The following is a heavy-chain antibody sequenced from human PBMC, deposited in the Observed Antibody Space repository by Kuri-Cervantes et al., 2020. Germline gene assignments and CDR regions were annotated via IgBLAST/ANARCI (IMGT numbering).Heavy chain of an antibody. V-gene: IGHV3-30*03. CDR1: GFTFSSYG. CDR3: ARGGGYDFWSGYYN. J-gene: IGHJ4*02. CDR2: ISYDGSNK. D-gene: IGHD3-3*01. Sequence: GESLKISCASSGFTFSSYGMHWVRQAPGKGLEWVAVISYDGSNKYYADSVKGRFTISRDNSKNTLYLQMNSLRAEDTAVYYCARGGGYDFWSGYYNWGQGTLVTVSS.